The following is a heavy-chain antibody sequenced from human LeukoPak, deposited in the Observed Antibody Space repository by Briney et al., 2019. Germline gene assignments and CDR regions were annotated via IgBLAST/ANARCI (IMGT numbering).Heavy chain of an antibody. Sequence: PGGSLRLSCAASGFTFSSYAMSWVRQAPGKGLEWVSAISGSGGSTYCADSVKGRFTISRDNSKNTLYLQMNSLRAEDTAVYYCAKDDRGYCSGGSCYWDAFDIWGQGTMVTVSS. D-gene: IGHD2-15*01. CDR1: GFTFSSYA. CDR2: ISGSGGST. J-gene: IGHJ3*02. CDR3: AKDDRGYCSGGSCYWDAFDI. V-gene: IGHV3-23*01.